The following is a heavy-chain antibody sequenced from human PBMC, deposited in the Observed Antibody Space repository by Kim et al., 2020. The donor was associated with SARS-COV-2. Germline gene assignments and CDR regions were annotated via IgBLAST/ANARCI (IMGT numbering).Heavy chain of an antibody. CDR3: ARVGRLVVIYLFDY. V-gene: IGHV4-38-2*02. J-gene: IGHJ4*02. CDR1: GYSISSGYY. D-gene: IGHD3-22*01. CDR2: IYHSGST. Sequence: SETLSLTCTVSGYSISSGYYWGWIRQPPGKGLEWIGSIYHSGSTYYNPSLKSRVTISVDTSKNQFSLKLSSVTAADTAVYYCARVGRLVVIYLFDYWGQGTLVTVSS.